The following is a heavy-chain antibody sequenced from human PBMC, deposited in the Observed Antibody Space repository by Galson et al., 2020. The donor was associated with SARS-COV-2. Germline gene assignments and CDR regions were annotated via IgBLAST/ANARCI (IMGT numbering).Heavy chain of an antibody. V-gene: IGHV4-34*01. Sequence: PETLSLTCAVYGGSFSGYYWSWIRQPPGKGLEWIGEINYSGSTNYNPTLKSRVPISVDTSKNHFSLKLSSVTAADTAVYYCAREENFFLVGTGTRMCYFDYWGRGTLATVSS. J-gene: IGHJ4*02. CDR1: GGSFSGYY. CDR2: INYSGST. D-gene: IGHD2-21*02. CDR3: AREENFFLVGTGTRMCYFDY.